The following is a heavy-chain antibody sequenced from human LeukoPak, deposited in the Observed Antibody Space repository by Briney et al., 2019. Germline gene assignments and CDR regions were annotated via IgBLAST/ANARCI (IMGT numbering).Heavy chain of an antibody. V-gene: IGHV6-1*01. CDR3: ARDPRTPAFDY. CDR1: GGSISSYY. D-gene: IGHD1-14*01. Sequence: PSETLSLTCTVPGGSISSYYWSWVRQSPSRGLEWLGRTYYRSKWYYDYPVSVKSRITIIPDTSKNQFSLQLNSVTPEDTAVYYCARDPRTPAFDYWGQGTLVTVSS. CDR2: TYYRSKWYY. J-gene: IGHJ4*02.